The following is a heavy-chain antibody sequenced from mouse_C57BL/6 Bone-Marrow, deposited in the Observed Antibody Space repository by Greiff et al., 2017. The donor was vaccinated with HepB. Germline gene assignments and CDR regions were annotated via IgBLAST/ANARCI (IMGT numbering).Heavy chain of an antibody. CDR2: ISSGSSTI. CDR1: GFTFSDYG. CDR3: ARPLWLRRGGFDY. J-gene: IGHJ2*01. D-gene: IGHD2-2*01. Sequence: DVKLVESGGGLVKPGGSLKLSCAASGFTFSDYGMHWVRQAPEKGLEWVAYISSGSSTIYYADTVKGRFTISRDNAKNTLFLQMTSLRSEDTAMYYCARPLWLRRGGFDYWGQGTTLTVSS. V-gene: IGHV5-17*01.